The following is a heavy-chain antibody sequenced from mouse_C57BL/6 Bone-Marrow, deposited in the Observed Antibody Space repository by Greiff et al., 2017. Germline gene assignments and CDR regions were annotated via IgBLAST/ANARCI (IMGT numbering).Heavy chain of an antibody. CDR3: ATRRYYYAMDY. J-gene: IGHJ4*01. V-gene: IGHV5-17*01. CDR2: ISSGSSTI. Sequence: EVKLMESGGGLVKPGGSLKLSCAASGFTFSDYGMHWVRQAPEKGLEWVAYISSGSSTIYYADTVQGRFTISRDNAKNTLFLQMTSLRSEDTAMYYCATRRYYYAMDYWGQGTSVTVSS. CDR1: GFTFSDYG.